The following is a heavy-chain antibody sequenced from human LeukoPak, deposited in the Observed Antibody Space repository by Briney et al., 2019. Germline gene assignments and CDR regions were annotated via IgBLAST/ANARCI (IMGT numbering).Heavy chain of an antibody. CDR2: IYTSGST. J-gene: IGHJ4*02. CDR3: ARDILGYSYGYSFDY. V-gene: IGHV4-4*07. CDR1: GGSISSYY. Sequence: SETLSLTCSVSGGSISSYYWSWIRQPAGKGLEWIGRIYTSGSTNYNPSLKSRVTMSVDTSKNQFSLKLSSVTAADTAVYYCARDILGYSYGYSFDYWGQGTLVTVSS. D-gene: IGHD5-18*01.